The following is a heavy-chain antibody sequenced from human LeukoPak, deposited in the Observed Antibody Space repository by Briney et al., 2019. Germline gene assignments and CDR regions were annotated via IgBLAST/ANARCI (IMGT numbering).Heavy chain of an antibody. CDR3: AKGSSAGRPYYFDY. Sequence: PGGSLRLSCAASGFTVSSNYMSWVRQAPGKGLEWVSVIYSGGSTYYADSVKGRFTISRDNSKNTLYLQMNSLRAEDTAMYYCAKGSSAGRPYYFDYWGQGTLVTVSS. CDR2: IYSGGST. J-gene: IGHJ4*02. V-gene: IGHV3-53*01. CDR1: GFTVSSNY. D-gene: IGHD3-10*01.